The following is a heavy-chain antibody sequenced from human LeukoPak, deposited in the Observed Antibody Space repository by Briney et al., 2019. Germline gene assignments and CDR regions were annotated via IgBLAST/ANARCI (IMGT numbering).Heavy chain of an antibody. J-gene: IGHJ4*02. CDR2: INSDGSSR. CDR1: GFTFSNYW. V-gene: IGHV3-74*01. D-gene: IGHD6-13*01. CDR3: ASASSHRIAAGGDY. Sequence: GTLRLSCAASGFTFSNYWMHWVRQAPGKGLVWVSRINSDGSSRNYADSVKGRFTISRDNAKNTLYLQMNSLRAEDTAVYYCASASSHRIAAGGDYWGQGTLVTVSS.